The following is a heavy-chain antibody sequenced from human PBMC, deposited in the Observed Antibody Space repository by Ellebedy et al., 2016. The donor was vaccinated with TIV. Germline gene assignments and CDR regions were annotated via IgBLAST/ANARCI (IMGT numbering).Heavy chain of an antibody. J-gene: IGHJ1*01. CDR1: GFTFSTYW. CDR2: INGDESST. D-gene: IGHD3-22*01. Sequence: PGGSLRLSCAGSGFTFSTYWMHWVRQAPGKGLVWVSRINGDESSTTYADSVKGRFTISRDISKNTLYLQMNSLRVEDTAVYYCAIYYDRDWGQGTLVTVSS. V-gene: IGHV3-74*01. CDR3: AIYYDRD.